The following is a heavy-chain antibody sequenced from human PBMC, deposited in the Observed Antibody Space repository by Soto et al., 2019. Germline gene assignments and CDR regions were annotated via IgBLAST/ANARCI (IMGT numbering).Heavy chain of an antibody. J-gene: IGHJ4*01. V-gene: IGHV3-23*01. CDR1: GFTFNTYD. D-gene: IGHD2-21*01. Sequence: EVQLLESGGGLVQPGGSLRLSCAASGFTFNTYDMSWVRQAPGTGLEWVSSIATTGETTFYADSVRGRFTISTDNSKNALCLQINTLSADDTAIYSCMTHWGGWGHGTLVTVYS. CDR2: IATTGETT. CDR3: MTHWGG.